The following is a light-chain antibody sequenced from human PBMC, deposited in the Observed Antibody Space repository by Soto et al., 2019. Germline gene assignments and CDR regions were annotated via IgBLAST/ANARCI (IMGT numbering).Light chain of an antibody. Sequence: QSVLTQPASVSGSPGQSITISCTGTSSDIGGYNYVSWYQQHPGKAPKLMIYEVSNRPSGVSSRFFGSKSGNTASLTISGLQAEDEAEYYCSSYTRGSTFALGGGTKLTVL. J-gene: IGLJ2*01. CDR2: EVS. V-gene: IGLV2-14*01. CDR1: SSDIGGYNY. CDR3: SSYTRGSTFA.